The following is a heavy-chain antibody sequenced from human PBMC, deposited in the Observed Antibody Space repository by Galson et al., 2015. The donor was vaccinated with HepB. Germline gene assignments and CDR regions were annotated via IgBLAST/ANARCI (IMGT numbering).Heavy chain of an antibody. CDR1: GGTFSSYA. D-gene: IGHD4-11*01. Sequence: SVKVSCKASGGTFSSYAISWVRQAPGQGLEWMGGIIPIFGIANYAQKLQGRVTITADESTSTAYMELSSLRSEDTAVYYCATPRLHSNAFDIWGQGTMVTVSS. CDR3: ATPRLHSNAFDI. CDR2: IIPIFGIA. V-gene: IGHV1-69*13. J-gene: IGHJ3*02.